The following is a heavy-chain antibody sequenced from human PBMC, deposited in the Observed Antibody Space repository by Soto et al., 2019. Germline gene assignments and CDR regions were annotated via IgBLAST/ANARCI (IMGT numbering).Heavy chain of an antibody. CDR1: GYTFTSYW. D-gene: IGHD3-10*01. CDR2: IDPSDSYT. V-gene: IGHV5-10-1*01. J-gene: IGHJ4*02. CDR3: ARHRTAGSAAGSHY. Sequence: GESLKISCKGSGYTFTSYWINWVRQMPGKGLEWMGRIDPSDSYTNCSPSFQGHVTMSADKSISTAYLQWSSLKASDTAMYYCARHRTAGSAAGSHYWGQGTLVTVSS.